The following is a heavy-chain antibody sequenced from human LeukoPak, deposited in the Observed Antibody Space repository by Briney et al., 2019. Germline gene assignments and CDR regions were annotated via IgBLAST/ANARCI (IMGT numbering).Heavy chain of an antibody. D-gene: IGHD6-6*01. J-gene: IGHJ4*02. V-gene: IGHV3-21*01. CDR3: ARGKAARPNYFDY. CDR2: ISSSSSYI. Sequence: GGSLRLSCAASGFTFSSYSMNWVRQAPGKGLEWVSSISSSSSYIYYADSVKGRFTISGDNAKNSLYLQMNSLRAEDTAVYYCARGKAARPNYFDYWGQGTLVTVSS. CDR1: GFTFSSYS.